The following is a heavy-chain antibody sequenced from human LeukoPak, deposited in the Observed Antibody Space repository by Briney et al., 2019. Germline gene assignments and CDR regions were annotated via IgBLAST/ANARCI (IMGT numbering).Heavy chain of an antibody. D-gene: IGHD3-10*01. Sequence: ASVKVSCKASGYTFTGYYMHWVRQAPGQGLEWMGWINSNSGGTNYAQKFQGRVTMTRDTSISTAYMELSRLRSDDTAVYYCARNSQRYYGSGSSYYYYYYMDVWGKGTTVTISS. J-gene: IGHJ6*03. CDR3: ARNSQRYYGSGSSYYYYYYMDV. V-gene: IGHV1-2*02. CDR1: GYTFTGYY. CDR2: INSNSGGT.